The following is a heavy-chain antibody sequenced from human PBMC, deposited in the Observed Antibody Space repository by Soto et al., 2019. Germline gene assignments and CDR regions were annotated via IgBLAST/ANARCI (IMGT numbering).Heavy chain of an antibody. J-gene: IGHJ6*02. V-gene: IGHV5-51*01. D-gene: IGHD3-3*01. CDR3: ARQDVYHDFWRGRYTSGMDV. Sequence: GESLKISCKGSGYSFTSYWIGWVRQMPGKGLEWMGIIYPGDSDTRYSPSFQGQVTISADKSISTAYLQWSSLKASDTAMYYCARQDVYHDFWRGRYTSGMDVWGQGTTVTVSS. CDR2: IYPGDSDT. CDR1: GYSFTSYW.